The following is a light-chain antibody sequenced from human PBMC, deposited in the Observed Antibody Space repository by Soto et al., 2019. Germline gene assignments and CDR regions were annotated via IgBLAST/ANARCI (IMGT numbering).Light chain of an antibody. J-gene: IGKJ1*01. CDR2: GAS. Sequence: EIVLTQSPGTLSLSPGERATLSFSASQSVNSYLAWYQQKVGQAPRLLIYGASSRATGIPDRFSGSGSGTDFTLTFSRLDPEDFAVYYCQQYGRSPWTFGQGTKVDI. CDR1: QSVNSY. CDR3: QQYGRSPWT. V-gene: IGKV3-20*01.